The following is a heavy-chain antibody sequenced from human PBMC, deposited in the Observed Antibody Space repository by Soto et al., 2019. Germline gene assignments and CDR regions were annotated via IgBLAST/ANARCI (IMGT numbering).Heavy chain of an antibody. CDR2: IKHSGSN. CDR1: GGSFGGCC. J-gene: IGHJ4*02. D-gene: IGHD6-19*01. V-gene: IGHV4-34*01. Sequence: SATLSLTCACGGGSFGGCCWRWIRQAAGRGLEGIGDIKHSGSNNYNPSLKSRGTISVDTYKNQFSMKIGSVAAADTAVYYCAPPVRGVGSGLWGQRTLVTVCS. CDR3: APPVRGVGSGL.